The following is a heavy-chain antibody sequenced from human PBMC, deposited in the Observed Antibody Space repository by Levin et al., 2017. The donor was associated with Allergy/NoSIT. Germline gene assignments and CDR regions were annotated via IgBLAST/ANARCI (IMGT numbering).Heavy chain of an antibody. Sequence: ESLKISCAVYGGSFSGYYWSWIRQPPGKGLEWIGEINHSGSTNYNPSLKSRVTISVDTSKNQFSLKLSSVTAADTAVYYCARMVRRGYSYAQPNWFDPWGQGTLVTVSS. J-gene: IGHJ5*02. CDR3: ARMVRRGYSYAQPNWFDP. D-gene: IGHD5-18*01. CDR2: INHSGST. V-gene: IGHV4-34*01. CDR1: GGSFSGYY.